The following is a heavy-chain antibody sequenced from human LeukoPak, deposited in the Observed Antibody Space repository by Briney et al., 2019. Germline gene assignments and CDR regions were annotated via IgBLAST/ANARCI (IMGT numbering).Heavy chain of an antibody. Sequence: GASVKVSCKASGYTFTNYDINWVRQATGQGLEWMGWMNPNSGNTGYAQKFQGRVTITRDTSASTAYMDLNSLRSEDMAVYYCARDYFQWLVSGAFDIWGQGTMVTVSS. J-gene: IGHJ3*02. CDR3: ARDYFQWLVSGAFDI. D-gene: IGHD6-19*01. CDR2: MNPNSGNT. CDR1: GYTFTNYD. V-gene: IGHV1-8*03.